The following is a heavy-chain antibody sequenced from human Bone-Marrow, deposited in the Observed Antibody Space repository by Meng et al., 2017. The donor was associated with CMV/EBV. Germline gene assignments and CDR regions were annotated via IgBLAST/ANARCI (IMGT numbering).Heavy chain of an antibody. D-gene: IGHD3-3*01. CDR1: GDSVSSNSAA. J-gene: IGHJ3*02. V-gene: IGHV6-1*01. CDR3: ARGHYYDFHDAFDI. CDR2: TYYRSKWYN. Sequence: SETLSLTCSISGDSVSSNSAAWNWIRQSPSRGLEWLGRTYYRSKWYNDYAVSVKSRITINPDTSKNQFSLQLNAVTPEDTAVYYGARGHYYDFHDAFDIWGQGTMVTVSS.